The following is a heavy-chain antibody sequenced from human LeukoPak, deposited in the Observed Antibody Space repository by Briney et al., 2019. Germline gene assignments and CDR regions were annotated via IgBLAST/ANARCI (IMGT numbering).Heavy chain of an antibody. CDR3: AKEKAHAHPVDY. Sequence: GGSLRLSCVASGFTFSNYGMHWARKAPGKGLEWVAVISSDERTTYYADSVKGRFTISRDLSKSTLYLQMDSLTGEDTAVYYCAKEKAHAHPVDYWGQGTLVTVSS. J-gene: IGHJ4*02. V-gene: IGHV3-30*18. CDR1: GFTFSNYG. CDR2: ISSDERTT.